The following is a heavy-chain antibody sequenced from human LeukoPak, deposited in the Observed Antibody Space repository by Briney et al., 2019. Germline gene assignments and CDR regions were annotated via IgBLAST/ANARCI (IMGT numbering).Heavy chain of an antibody. CDR2: IIPIFGTA. D-gene: IGHD3-16*01. CDR3: ARSPGGDPRGRLDH. CDR1: GGTFSRYA. J-gene: IGHJ4*02. Sequence: SVKVSCKASGGTFSRYAISWVRQAPGQGLEWMGGIIPIFGTANYAQKFQGRVTITADESTSTAYMEMSSLRSEDTAVYYCARSPGGDPRGRLDHWGQGTLVTVSS. V-gene: IGHV1-69*13.